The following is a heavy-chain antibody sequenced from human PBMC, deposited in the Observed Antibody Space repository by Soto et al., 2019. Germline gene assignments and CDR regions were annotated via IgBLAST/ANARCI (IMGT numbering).Heavy chain of an antibody. CDR2: IYYSGST. CDR1: GGSISSGDYY. CDR3: DRRVGMPTVTTGCFDT. J-gene: IGHJ5*02. V-gene: IGHV4-30-4*01. D-gene: IGHD4-4*01. Sequence: SETLSLTCTVSGGSISSGDYYWSWIRQPPGKGLEWIGYIYYSGSTYYNPSLKSRVTISVDTSKNQFSLKLSSVTAAETAVYYCDRRVGMPTVTTGCFDTWGQGTLVTVSS.